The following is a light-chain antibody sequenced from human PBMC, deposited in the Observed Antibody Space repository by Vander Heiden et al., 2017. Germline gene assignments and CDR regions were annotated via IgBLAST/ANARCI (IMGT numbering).Light chain of an antibody. CDR3: QQRSNWPQGLT. V-gene: IGKV3-11*01. J-gene: IGKJ3*01. Sequence: IVLTQSPATLSLSPGERATLSCRASQSVSSYLAWYQQKPGQAPRLLIYDASNRATGIPARFSGSGSGTDFTLTISSLEPEDFAVYYCQQRSNWPQGLTFGPGTKVDIK. CDR2: DAS. CDR1: QSVSSY.